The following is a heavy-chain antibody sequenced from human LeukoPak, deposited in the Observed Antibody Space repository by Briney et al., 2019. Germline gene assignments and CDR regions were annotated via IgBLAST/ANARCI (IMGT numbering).Heavy chain of an antibody. CDR1: GYSFTTYW. Sequence: GESLKISCKGSGYSFTTYWIGWVRQMPGKGLEWMGIIYPGDSDTRYSPSFQGQVTISADKSINTAYLQRTSLKASDTAMYYCARHSEVGATQKPFDYWGQGTLVTVSS. V-gene: IGHV5-51*01. D-gene: IGHD1-26*01. CDR2: IYPGDSDT. J-gene: IGHJ4*02. CDR3: ARHSEVGATQKPFDY.